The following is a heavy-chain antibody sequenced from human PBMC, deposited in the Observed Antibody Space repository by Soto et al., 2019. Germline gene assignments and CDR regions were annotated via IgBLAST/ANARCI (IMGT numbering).Heavy chain of an antibody. CDR2: IYYSGST. D-gene: IGHD3-22*01. J-gene: IGHJ4*02. V-gene: IGHV4-39*01. Sequence: PSETLSLTCTVSGGSISSSSYYWGWIRQPPGKGLEWIGSIYYSGSTYYNPSLKSRVTISVDTSKNQFSLKLSSVTAADTAVYYCARRSDSSGYYWGQGTLVPSPQ. CDR1: GGSISSSSYY. CDR3: ARRSDSSGYY.